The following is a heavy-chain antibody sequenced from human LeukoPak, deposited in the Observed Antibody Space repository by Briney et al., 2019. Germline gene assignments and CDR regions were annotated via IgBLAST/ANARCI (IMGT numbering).Heavy chain of an antibody. V-gene: IGHV3-74*01. D-gene: IGHD1-7*01. CDR2: INSHGSST. J-gene: IGHJ6*03. Sequence: PGGSLRLSCAASGFTFSDYWMHWVRQAPGKGLVWVSRINSHGSSTTYADSVKGRFTISRDNAKNTLYLQMNSLRAEDTAVYYCARAELYYYYMDVWGKGTTVTVSS. CDR1: GFTFSDYW. CDR3: ARAELYYYYMDV.